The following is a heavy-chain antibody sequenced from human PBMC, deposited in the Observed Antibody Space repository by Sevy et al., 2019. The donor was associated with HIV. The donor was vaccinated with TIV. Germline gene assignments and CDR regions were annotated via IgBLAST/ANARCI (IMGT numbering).Heavy chain of an antibody. CDR2: IYYSGST. V-gene: IGHV4-59*01. Sequence: SETLSLTCTVSGGSISSYYWSWIRQPPGKGLEWIGYIYYSGSTNYNPSLKSRVTISVDTSKNQFSLKLSSVTAADTAVYYCARDRSYYYGSGKNTAFDIWGQGTMVTVSS. J-gene: IGHJ3*02. D-gene: IGHD3-10*01. CDR1: GGSISSYY. CDR3: ARDRSYYYGSGKNTAFDI.